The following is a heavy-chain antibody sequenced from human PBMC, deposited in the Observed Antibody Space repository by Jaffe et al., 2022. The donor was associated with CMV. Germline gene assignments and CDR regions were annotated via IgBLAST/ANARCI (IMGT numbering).Heavy chain of an antibody. CDR2: ISGSGGST. J-gene: IGHJ4*02. Sequence: EVQLVESGGGLVQPGGSLRLSCAASGFTFSSYAMSWVRQAPGKGLEWVSAISGSGGSTYYADSVKGRFTISRDNSKNTLYLQMNSLRAEDTAVYYCAKDYYDSSGYYQGYFDYWGQGTLVTVSS. V-gene: IGHV3-23*04. D-gene: IGHD3-22*01. CDR3: AKDYYDSSGYYQGYFDY. CDR1: GFTFSSYA.